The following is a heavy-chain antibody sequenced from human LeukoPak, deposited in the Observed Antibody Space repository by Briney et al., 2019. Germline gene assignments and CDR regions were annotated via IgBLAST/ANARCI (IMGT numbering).Heavy chain of an antibody. V-gene: IGHV3-30*04. CDR1: GFTFSSYA. J-gene: IGHJ4*02. CDR3: ARELEDQFDY. Sequence: GGSLRLSCAASGFTFSSYAMHWVRQAPGKGLEWVAVISYDGSNKYYADSVKGRFTISRDNSKNTLYLQMNSLRAEDTAVYYCARELEDQFDYWGQGTLVTVSS. CDR2: ISYDGSNK. D-gene: IGHD1-1*01.